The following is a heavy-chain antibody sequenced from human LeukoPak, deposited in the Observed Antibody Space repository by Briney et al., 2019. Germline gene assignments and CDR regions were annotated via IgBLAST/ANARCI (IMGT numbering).Heavy chain of an antibody. Sequence: GGSLRLSSAASGFTFGSYWMSWVRQAPGKGLEWVANIKQDGSEKYYVDSVKGRFTISRDNAKNSLYLQMNSLRAEDTAVYYCVGAPAAAISYYFDYWGQGTLVTVSS. D-gene: IGHD2-2*01. CDR2: IKQDGSEK. V-gene: IGHV3-7*04. CDR3: VGAPAAAISYYFDY. J-gene: IGHJ4*02. CDR1: GFTFGSYW.